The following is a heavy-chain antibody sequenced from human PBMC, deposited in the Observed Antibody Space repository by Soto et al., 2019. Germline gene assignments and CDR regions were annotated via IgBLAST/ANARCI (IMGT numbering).Heavy chain of an antibody. Sequence: GGSLRLSCAASGFTFSSYGMHWVRQAPGKGLEWVAVISYDGSNKYYADSVKGRFTISRDNSKNTLYLQMNSLRAEDTAGYYCAKDWGNSSPSPNWGQGTLVTAPQ. V-gene: IGHV3-30*18. D-gene: IGHD6-19*01. CDR3: AKDWGNSSPSPN. J-gene: IGHJ4*02. CDR1: GFTFSSYG. CDR2: ISYDGSNK.